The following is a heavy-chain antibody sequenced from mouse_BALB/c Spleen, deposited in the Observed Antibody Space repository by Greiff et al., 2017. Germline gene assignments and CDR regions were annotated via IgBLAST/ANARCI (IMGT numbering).Heavy chain of an antibody. CDR1: GYAFSSSW. CDR3: ARDDGYYPFYAMDY. V-gene: IGHV1-82*01. CDR2: IYPGDGDT. J-gene: IGHJ4*01. D-gene: IGHD2-3*01. Sequence: VKLMESGPELVKPGASVKISCKASGYAFSSSWMNWVKQRPGQGPEWIGRIYPGDGDTNYNGKFKGKATLTADKSSSTAYMQLSSLTSVDSAVYFCARDDGYYPFYAMDYWGQGTSVTVSS.